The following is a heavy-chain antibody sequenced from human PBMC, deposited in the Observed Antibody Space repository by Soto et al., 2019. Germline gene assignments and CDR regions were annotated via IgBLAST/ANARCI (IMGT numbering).Heavy chain of an antibody. J-gene: IGHJ6*01. CDR3: ARQRTGTASMDV. D-gene: IGHD1-1*01. CDR2: MNPNSGNT. V-gene: IGHV1-8*01. CDR1: GYTFTSYD. Sequence: QVQLVQSGAEVKKPGASVKVSCKASGYTFTSYDINWVRQATGQGLEWMGWMNPNSGNTGYAQKFQGRVTMTRNTSIRTAYMELRSRRSEDTAVYYCARQRTGTASMDVWGQGTRVTVS.